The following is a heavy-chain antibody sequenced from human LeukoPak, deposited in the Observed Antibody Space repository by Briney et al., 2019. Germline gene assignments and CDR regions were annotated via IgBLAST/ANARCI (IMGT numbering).Heavy chain of an antibody. CDR3: ARASVAGPSEFEY. CDR2: ISVRSGTI. V-gene: IGHV3-48*02. D-gene: IGHD6-19*01. CDR1: GFTFSSYS. J-gene: IGHJ4*02. Sequence: QSGGSLRLSCAASGFTFSSYSMNWVRQAPGKGLEWASYISVRSGTIYYADSVKGRFTISRDNANNSLYLQMSTLRDEDTAVYYCARASVAGPSEFEYWGQGTLVAVSS.